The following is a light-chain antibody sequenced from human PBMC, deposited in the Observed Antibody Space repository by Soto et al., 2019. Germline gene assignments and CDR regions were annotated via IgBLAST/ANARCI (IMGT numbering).Light chain of an antibody. CDR1: QSIARTY. CDR2: GAS. V-gene: IGKV3-20*01. J-gene: IGKJ1*01. Sequence: EIVLTQSPATLSLSPGERATLCCRSGQSIARTYLAWYQQKAGQSPRLLIYGASSRATGIPDRFSGGGSGTDFTLTISRLEPEDFAVYYCQQYGSSQGWTFGQGTKVDIK. CDR3: QQYGSSQGWT.